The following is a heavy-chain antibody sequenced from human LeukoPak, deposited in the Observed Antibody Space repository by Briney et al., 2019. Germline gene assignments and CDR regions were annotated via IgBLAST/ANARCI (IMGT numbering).Heavy chain of an antibody. CDR2: ISYDGSNK. J-gene: IGHJ4*02. Sequence: PGGSLRLSCAASGFTFSSYGMHWVRQAPGKGLEWVAVISYDGSNKYYADSVKSRFTISRDNSKNTLYLQMNSLRAEDTAVYYCAKWGPGYYDSSGYTPGRYYFDYWGQGTLVTVSS. V-gene: IGHV3-30*18. CDR1: GFTFSSYG. CDR3: AKWGPGYYDSSGYTPGRYYFDY. D-gene: IGHD3-22*01.